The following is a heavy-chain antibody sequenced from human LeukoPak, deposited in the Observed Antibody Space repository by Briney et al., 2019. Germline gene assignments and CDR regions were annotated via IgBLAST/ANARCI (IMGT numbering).Heavy chain of an antibody. J-gene: IGHJ6*02. D-gene: IGHD6-19*01. Sequence: GSLSLSCAAPGFTFSSYGMHWVRQAPGKGLEWVAVISYDGGNKYYADSVKGRFTISRDNSKNTLYLQMNSLGAEDTAVYYCARDGVAVAGTLVYYYYGMDVWGQGTTVTVSS. V-gene: IGHV3-30*19. CDR2: ISYDGGNK. CDR3: ARDGVAVAGTLVYYYYGMDV. CDR1: GFTFSSYG.